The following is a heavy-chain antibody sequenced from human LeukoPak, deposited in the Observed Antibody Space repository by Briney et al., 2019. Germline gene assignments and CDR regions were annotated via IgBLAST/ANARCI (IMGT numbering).Heavy chain of an antibody. CDR2: IWYDGSNK. Sequence: GGSLRLSCAASGFTFSSYGMHWVRQAPGKGLEWVAVIWYDGSNKYYADSVKGRFTISRDNSKNTLYLQMNSLRAEDTAVYYCAKADYDTSGYQYFQHWGRGTLVTVSS. V-gene: IGHV3-33*06. CDR3: AKADYDTSGYQYFQH. CDR1: GFTFSSYG. D-gene: IGHD3-22*01. J-gene: IGHJ1*01.